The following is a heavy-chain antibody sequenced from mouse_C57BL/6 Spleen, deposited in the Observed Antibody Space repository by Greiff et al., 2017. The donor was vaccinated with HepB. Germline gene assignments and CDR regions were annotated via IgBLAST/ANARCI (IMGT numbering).Heavy chain of an antibody. CDR1: GFTFSDYY. D-gene: IGHD1-1*01. CDR3: ARVHYYYGSSGSYFDY. J-gene: IGHJ2*01. V-gene: IGHV5-16*01. CDR2: INYDGSST. Sequence: EVQLQESEGGLVQPGSSMKLSCTASGFTFSDYYMAWVRQVPEKGLEWVANINYDGSSTYYLDSLKSRFIISRDNAKNILYLQMSSLKSEDTATYYCARVHYYYGSSGSYFDYWGQGTTLTVSS.